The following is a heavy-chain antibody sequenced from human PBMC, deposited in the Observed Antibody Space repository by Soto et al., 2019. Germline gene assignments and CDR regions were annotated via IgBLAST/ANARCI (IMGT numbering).Heavy chain of an antibody. V-gene: IGHV3-23*01. J-gene: IGHJ6*03. CDR2: ISGSGGST. CDR1: GFTFSSYA. D-gene: IGHD2-2*02. Sequence: GGSLRLSCAACGFTFSSYAMSWVRRAPGKGLEWVSAISGSGGSTYYADSVKGRFTISRDNSKNTLYLQMNSLRAEDTAVYYCAKHFLYCSSTSCYSFYYYYYKEVWGKGTTVTVSS. CDR3: AKHFLYCSSTSCYSFYYYYYKEV.